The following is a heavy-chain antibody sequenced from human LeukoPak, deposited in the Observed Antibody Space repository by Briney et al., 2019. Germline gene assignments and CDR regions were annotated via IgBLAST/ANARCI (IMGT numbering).Heavy chain of an antibody. Sequence: SETLSLTCTVSGGSISSGDYYWSWIRQPPGKGLEWIGYISYSGSTYYNPSLKSRVTISVDTSKNQFSLKLSSVTAADTAMYYCAGYAEYYYDSSGYPNYGIDVWGQGTTVTVSS. CDR2: ISYSGST. CDR1: GGSISSGDYY. J-gene: IGHJ6*02. CDR3: AGYAEYYYDSSGYPNYGIDV. V-gene: IGHV4-30-4*01. D-gene: IGHD3-22*01.